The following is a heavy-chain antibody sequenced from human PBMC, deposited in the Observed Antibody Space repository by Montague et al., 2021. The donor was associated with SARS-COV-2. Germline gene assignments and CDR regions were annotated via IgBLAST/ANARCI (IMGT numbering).Heavy chain of an antibody. CDR1: GGSITNNIDY. V-gene: IGHV4-39*02. J-gene: IGHJ3*01. D-gene: IGHD3-22*01. CDR2: IYYTGNT. Sequence: SETLSLTCTVSGGSITNNIDYWAWIRQPPGKGLVWIGSIYYTGNTYYNPSLKSRVTISVVTSKNHFTLKLSSVTAAETAVYYCARLKRYFDSSGFPSAFDFWGQGTKVTVSS. CDR3: ARLKRYFDSSGFPSAFDF.